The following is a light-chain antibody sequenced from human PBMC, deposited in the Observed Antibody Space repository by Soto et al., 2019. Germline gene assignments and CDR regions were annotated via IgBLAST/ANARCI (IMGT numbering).Light chain of an antibody. Sequence: EIVLTQSPGTLSLSTGERATLSCRASQTVSDSLVWYQQKPGQPPRPLIKGASTRATGIPATFSGSGSGTEFTLTISSLQSEHFAVYYCQQYYDWPLTFGGGTKVDIK. J-gene: IGKJ4*01. V-gene: IGKV3-15*01. CDR1: QTVSDS. CDR2: GAS. CDR3: QQYYDWPLT.